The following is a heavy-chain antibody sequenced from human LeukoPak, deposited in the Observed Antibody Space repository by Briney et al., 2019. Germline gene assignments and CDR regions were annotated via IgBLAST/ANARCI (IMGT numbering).Heavy chain of an antibody. Sequence: GGSLRLSCVASKFTSGHSFTNYWMSWVRQAPGKGLEWVAFIRYDGSDKYYADSVKGRFTISRDNSKNTVYLQMNSLRVEDTAVYSCAKGSYNCNGNSCPQYYYYMDVWGKGTTVTVSS. CDR1: KFTSGHSFTNYW. D-gene: IGHD2/OR15-2a*01. CDR3: AKGSYNCNGNSCPQYYYYMDV. J-gene: IGHJ6*03. V-gene: IGHV3-30*02. CDR2: IRYDGSDK.